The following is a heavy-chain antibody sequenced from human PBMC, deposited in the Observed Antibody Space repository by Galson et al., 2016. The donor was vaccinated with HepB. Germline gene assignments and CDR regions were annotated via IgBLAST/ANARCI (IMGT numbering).Heavy chain of an antibody. CDR1: GYTFTTYW. V-gene: IGHV5-10-1*01. CDR2: IDPSDSYT. Sequence: QSGAEVKQPGQSLRISCKGSGYTFTTYWITWVRQMPGKGLQWMGRIDPSDSYTGYSPSFQGHVTISADQTVSTAYLQWSSLKASDTAIYYCARLYSYDGSSYFIDYWGQGTLVTVSS. D-gene: IGHD3-22*01. J-gene: IGHJ4*02. CDR3: ARLYSYDGSSYFIDY.